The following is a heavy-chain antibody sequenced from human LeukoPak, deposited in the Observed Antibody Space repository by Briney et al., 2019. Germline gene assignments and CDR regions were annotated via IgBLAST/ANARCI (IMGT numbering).Heavy chain of an antibody. V-gene: IGHV1-2*02. J-gene: IGHJ4*02. CDR2: INPNSGGT. CDR1: GYTFTGYY. CDR3: ARDWDDSSGYCDY. Sequence: ASVKVSCKASGYTFTGYYMHWVRQAPGQGLEWMGWINPNSGGTNYAQKFQGRVTMTRDTSISTAYMELSRLRSDDTAVYYCARDWDDSSGYCDYWGQGTLVTVSS. D-gene: IGHD3-22*01.